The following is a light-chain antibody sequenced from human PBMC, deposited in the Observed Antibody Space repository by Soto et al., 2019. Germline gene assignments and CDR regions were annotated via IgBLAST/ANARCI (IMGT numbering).Light chain of an antibody. CDR3: SSYAGSNNLGV. J-gene: IGLJ1*01. CDR2: EDI. Sequence: HSVLTQPPSASGSPGQSVTISCTGTSSDVGGYNYVSWYQQHPGKAPKLMIYEDIKRPSGVPDRFSGSRSGNTASLTVSGLQAEDEADYYCSSYAGSNNLGVFGTGTKLTVL. CDR1: SSDVGGYNY. V-gene: IGLV2-8*01.